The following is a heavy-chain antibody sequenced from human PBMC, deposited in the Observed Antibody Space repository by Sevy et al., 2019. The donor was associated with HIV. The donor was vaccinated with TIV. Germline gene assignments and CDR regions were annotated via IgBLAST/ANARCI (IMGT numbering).Heavy chain of an antibody. D-gene: IGHD3-10*01. V-gene: IGHV4-34*01. CDR2: INQDGRI. J-gene: IGHJ6*02. CDR3: ARHHYGPWRSFYYYGMDV. Sequence: SETLSLTCAVYGGSSSTYYCTWIRQPPGKGLEWIGEINQDGRINFNPSLKSRVTLSVDTSKSQFSLKLTSVTAADTAVYFCARHHYGPWRSFYYYGMDVWGQGTTVTVSS. CDR1: GGSSSTYY.